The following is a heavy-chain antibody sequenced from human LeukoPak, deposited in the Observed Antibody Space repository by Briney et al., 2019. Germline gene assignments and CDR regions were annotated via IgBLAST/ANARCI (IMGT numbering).Heavy chain of an antibody. J-gene: IGHJ4*02. V-gene: IGHV4-31*03. CDR3: ARDLIGYSFLDY. D-gene: IGHD2-15*01. CDR2: IYYSGST. Sequence: PSETLSLTCTVSGGSISSGGYYWSWIRQHPGKGLEWIGYIYYSGSTYYNPSLKSRVTISVDTSKNQFSLKLSSVTAADTAVYYCARDLIGYSFLDYWGQGTLVTVSS. CDR1: GGSISSGGYY.